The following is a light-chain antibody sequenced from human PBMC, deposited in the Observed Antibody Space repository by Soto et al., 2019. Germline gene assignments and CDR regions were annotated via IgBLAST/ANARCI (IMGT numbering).Light chain of an antibody. CDR1: QCVSSS. CDR2: DTS. Sequence: EIVLTQSPCTLSLSPGERVILSCRASQCVSSSFLAWYQQRPGQAPRLLIYDTSSRASGVPARFSGSGSGTDFTLTISSLQSEDFAVYYCQQYNAWPFTFGGGTKVDIK. CDR3: QQYNAWPFT. J-gene: IGKJ4*01. V-gene: IGKV3-15*01.